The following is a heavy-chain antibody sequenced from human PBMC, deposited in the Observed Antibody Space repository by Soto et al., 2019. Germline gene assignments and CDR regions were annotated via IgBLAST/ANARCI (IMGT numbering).Heavy chain of an antibody. CDR1: GYNFYAYY. CDR3: ARNMDYYYGRGSGNGHGV. J-gene: IGHJ6*02. V-gene: IGHV1-2*02. CDR2: INPKFGDT. Sequence: QVQLLQSGAEVKEPGDTVRVSCEASGYNFYAYYIHWVRKAPGQGLEWMGWINPKFGDTTYAQDFQGRVSMTRDMSISTVYMELSRLTSDDTAIYYCARNMDYYYGRGSGNGHGVWGQGTTVTVFS. D-gene: IGHD3-10*02.